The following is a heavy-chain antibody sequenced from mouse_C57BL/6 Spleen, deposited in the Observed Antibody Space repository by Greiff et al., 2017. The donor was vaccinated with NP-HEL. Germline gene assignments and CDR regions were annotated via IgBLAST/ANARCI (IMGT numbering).Heavy chain of an antibody. CDR2: INPNNGGT. D-gene: IGHD1-1*01. CDR1: GYTFTDYN. CDR3: AREGGDITTVGSYWYFDV. V-gene: IGHV1-18*01. J-gene: IGHJ1*03. Sequence: VQLKQSGPELVKPGASVKIPCKASGYTFTDYNMDWVKQSHGKSLEWIGDINPNNGGTIYNQKFKGKATLTVDKSSSTAYMELRSLTSEDTAVYYCAREGGDITTVGSYWYFDVWGTGTTVTVSS.